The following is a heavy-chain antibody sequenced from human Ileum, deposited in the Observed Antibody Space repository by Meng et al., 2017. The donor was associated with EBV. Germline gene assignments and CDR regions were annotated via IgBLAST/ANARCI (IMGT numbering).Heavy chain of an antibody. V-gene: IGHV4-4*02. CDR1: DLYNHNNFL. J-gene: IGHJ4*02. CDR3: ARGGSGYYYGSGFDY. Sequence: QVPLQVSGPGLGEALVTLAPNRIVSDLYNHNNFLWILVRQPPGEGVEGIGEIYYSGDNYYNPSHKSPGTISVDKSNNQFSLRLSSVTAADTAVYYCARGGSGYYYGSGFDYWGQGTLVTVSS. D-gene: IGHD3-10*01. CDR2: IYYSGDN.